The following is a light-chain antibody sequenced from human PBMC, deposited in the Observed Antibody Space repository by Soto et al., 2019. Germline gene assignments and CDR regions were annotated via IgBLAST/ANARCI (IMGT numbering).Light chain of an antibody. V-gene: IGKV1-39*01. J-gene: IGKJ1*01. CDR3: QQYERWPSWT. CDR1: QSISSY. Sequence: DIQMTQSPSSLSASVGDRVTITCRASQSISSYLNWYQQKPGKAPKLLIYTASSLQSGVPSRFSGSGSGTDFTLTISSLQPEDFAVYYCQQYERWPSWTFGQGTKVDIK. CDR2: TAS.